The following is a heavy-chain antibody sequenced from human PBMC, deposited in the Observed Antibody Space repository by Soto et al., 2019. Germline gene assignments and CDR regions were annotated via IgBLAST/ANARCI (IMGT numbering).Heavy chain of an antibody. CDR2: IWYDGSNK. Sequence: QVQLVESGGGVVQPGRSLRLSCAASGFIFSNYGMHWVRQAPGKGLEWVAVIWYDGSNKYYADSVKGRFTISRDNSQNPMFLQMNSLGAEDTAVYYCARDDIPGRAVAIYGMDVWGQGTTVTVSS. CDR1: GFIFSNYG. D-gene: IGHD6-19*01. V-gene: IGHV3-33*01. J-gene: IGHJ6*02. CDR3: ARDDIPGRAVAIYGMDV.